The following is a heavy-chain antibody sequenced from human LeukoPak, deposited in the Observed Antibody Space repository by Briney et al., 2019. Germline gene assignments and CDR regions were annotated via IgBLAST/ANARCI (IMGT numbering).Heavy chain of an antibody. V-gene: IGHV3-33*06. Sequence: PGGSLRLSCATSGFSFSLSNYGMHWVRQAPGKGLEWVAVISYDGSLKYYADSVKGRFTTSRDNSKNTLYLQMNSLRAEDTAVYYCAKANVFWGRGGDYWGQGTLVTVSS. D-gene: IGHD7-27*01. CDR2: ISYDGSLK. J-gene: IGHJ4*02. CDR1: GFSFSLSNYG. CDR3: AKANVFWGRGGDY.